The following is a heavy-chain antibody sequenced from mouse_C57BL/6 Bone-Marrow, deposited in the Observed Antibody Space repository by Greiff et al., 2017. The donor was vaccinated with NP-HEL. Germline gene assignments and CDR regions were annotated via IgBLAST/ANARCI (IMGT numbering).Heavy chain of an antibody. V-gene: IGHV5-16*01. CDR2: ITYDGSST. Sequence: EVKLVESEGGLVQPGSSMKLSCTASGFTFSDYYMAWVRQVPEKGLEWVANITYDGSSTYSLDSLKSRFIISRDNAKTILYLQMSSLKSEDTATYYCARVFITTVVATGYAMDYWGQGTSVTVSS. CDR1: GFTFSDYY. D-gene: IGHD1-1*01. J-gene: IGHJ4*01. CDR3: ARVFITTVVATGYAMDY.